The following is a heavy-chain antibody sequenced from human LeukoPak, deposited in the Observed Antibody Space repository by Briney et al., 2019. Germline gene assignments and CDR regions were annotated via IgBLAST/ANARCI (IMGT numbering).Heavy chain of an antibody. V-gene: IGHV4-61*05. CDR2: IYYSGST. J-gene: IGHJ4*02. CDR1: GGSISSSSYY. CDR3: AGSWTTVTVDY. D-gene: IGHD4-17*01. Sequence: PSETLSLTCTVSGGSISSSSYYWGWICQPPGKGLEWIGYIYYSGSTNYNPSLKSRVTISVDTSKNRFSLKLSSVTAADTAVYYCAGSWTTVTVDYWGQGTLVTVSS.